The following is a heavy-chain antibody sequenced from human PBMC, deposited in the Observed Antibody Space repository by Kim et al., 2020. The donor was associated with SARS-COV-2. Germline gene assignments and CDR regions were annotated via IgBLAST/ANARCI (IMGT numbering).Heavy chain of an antibody. J-gene: IGHJ4*02. V-gene: IGHV3-11*01. CDR3: ARDLHPGIAVAGRSGY. D-gene: IGHD6-19*01. Sequence: SGKGRFTISRDNAKNSLYRQMNSLRAEDTAVYYCARDLHPGIAVAGRSGYWGQGTLVTVSS.